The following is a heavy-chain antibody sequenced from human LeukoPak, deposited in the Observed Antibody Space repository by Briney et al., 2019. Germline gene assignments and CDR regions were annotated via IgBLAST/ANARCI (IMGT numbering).Heavy chain of an antibody. Sequence: GGSLRLSCAASGFTFSTYTMNRVRQAPGKGLEWVSAIIGSGETYYADSVKGRFTISRDNSKSTLYLQMNGLRAEDTAVYYCAKDKVPDGRWDVDYWGLGTPVTVSS. V-gene: IGHV3-23*01. D-gene: IGHD1-26*01. CDR3: AKDKVPDGRWDVDY. CDR1: GFTFSTYT. J-gene: IGHJ4*02. CDR2: IIGSGET.